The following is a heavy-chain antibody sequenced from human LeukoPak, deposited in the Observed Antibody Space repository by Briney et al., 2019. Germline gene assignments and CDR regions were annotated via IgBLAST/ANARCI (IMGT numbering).Heavy chain of an antibody. CDR3: ARVGDSSGYFAYYFDY. CDR2: IYYSGST. D-gene: IGHD3-22*01. V-gene: IGHV4-30-4*01. Sequence: NPSETLSLTCTVSGGSISSGDYYWSWIRQPPGKGLEWIGYIYYSGSTYYNPSLKSRVTISVDTSKNQFSLKLSSVTAADTAVYYCARVGDSSGYFAYYFDYWGQGTLVTVSS. J-gene: IGHJ4*02. CDR1: GGSISSGDYY.